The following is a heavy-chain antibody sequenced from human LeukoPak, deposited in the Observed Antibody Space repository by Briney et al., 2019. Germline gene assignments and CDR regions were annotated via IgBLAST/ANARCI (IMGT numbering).Heavy chain of an antibody. CDR1: GGSISSGDYY. CDR3: ARTGYSSSWVDY. D-gene: IGHD6-13*01. Sequence: PSETLSLTCTVSGGSISSGDYYWSWIRQPPGKGLEWIGYIYYSGSTYYNPSLKSRVTISVDTSKNHFSLKLSSVTAADTAVYYCARTGYSSSWVDYWGQGTLVTVSS. V-gene: IGHV4-30-4*02. J-gene: IGHJ4*02. CDR2: IYYSGST.